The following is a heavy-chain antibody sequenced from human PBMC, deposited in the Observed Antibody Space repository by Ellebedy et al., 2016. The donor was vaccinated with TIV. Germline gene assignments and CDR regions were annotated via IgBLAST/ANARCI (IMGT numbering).Heavy chain of an antibody. CDR2: FDPVDGET. D-gene: IGHD3-16*01. J-gene: IGHJ2*01. CDR3: VTDLEDGNYVRFFDL. Sequence: ASSVKVSCKVSGYTLTDLSIHWVRQAPGKGIEWVGGFDPVDGETIYAQKVQGRVTMTEDTSTDTAYMELSSLRSEDTAVYYCVTDLEDGNYVRFFDLWGRGTLVTVSS. CDR1: GYTLTDLS. V-gene: IGHV1-24*01.